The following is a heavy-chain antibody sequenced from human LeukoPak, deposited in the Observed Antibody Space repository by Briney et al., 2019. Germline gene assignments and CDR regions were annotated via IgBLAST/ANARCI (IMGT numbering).Heavy chain of an antibody. Sequence: GESLKISCKGSGYSFTSYWIGWVRQMPGKVLEWMGIIYPGDSDTRYSPSFQGQVTISADKSISTAYLQWSSLKASDTAMYYCASPPRDSSSWYDGVGYWGQGTLVTVSS. V-gene: IGHV5-51*01. CDR1: GYSFTSYW. CDR3: ASPPRDSSSWYDGVGY. CDR2: IYPGDSDT. D-gene: IGHD6-13*01. J-gene: IGHJ4*02.